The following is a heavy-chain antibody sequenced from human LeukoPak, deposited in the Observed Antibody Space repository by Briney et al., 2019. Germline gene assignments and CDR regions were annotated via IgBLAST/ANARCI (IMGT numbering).Heavy chain of an antibody. J-gene: IGHJ4*02. V-gene: IGHV3-48*01. CDR1: GFTFSSYS. CDR2: ISSSSSTI. D-gene: IGHD2-2*01. Sequence: GGSLRLSCAASGFTFSSYSMNWVRQAPGKGLEWVSYISSSSSTIYYADSVKGRFTISRDNAKNSLYLQMNSLRAEDTAVYYCARDPGYCSSTSCDQWYFDYWSQGTLVTVSS. CDR3: ARDPGYCSSTSCDQWYFDY.